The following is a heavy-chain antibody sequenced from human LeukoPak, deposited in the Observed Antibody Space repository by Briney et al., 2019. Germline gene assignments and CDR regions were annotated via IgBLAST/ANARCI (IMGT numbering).Heavy chain of an antibody. CDR1: GFTFSDYW. V-gene: IGHV3-74*01. D-gene: IGHD6-19*01. CDR3: ARDRSSVIAVAVNAFDI. J-gene: IGHJ3*02. CDR2: INRDGSTT. Sequence: PGGSLRLSCAASGFTFSDYWMHWVRQAPGKGLVWVSRINRDGSTTTYADSVKGRFTISRDNAKNTLYLQVNSLRAEDTAVYYCARDRSSVIAVAVNAFDIWGQGTMVTVSS.